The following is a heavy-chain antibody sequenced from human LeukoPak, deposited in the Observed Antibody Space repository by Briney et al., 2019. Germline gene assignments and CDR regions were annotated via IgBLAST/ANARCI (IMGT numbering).Heavy chain of an antibody. V-gene: IGHV4-59*01. CDR1: GGSISSYY. CDR3: AREGYSYGPFDY. CDR2: IYYSGST. Sequence: SETLSLTCTVSGGSISSYYWNWIRQPPGKGLEWIGYIYYSGSTNYNPSLKSRVTISVDTSKNQFSLKLSSVTAADTAVYYCAREGYSYGPFDYWGQGTLVTVSS. J-gene: IGHJ4*02. D-gene: IGHD5-18*01.